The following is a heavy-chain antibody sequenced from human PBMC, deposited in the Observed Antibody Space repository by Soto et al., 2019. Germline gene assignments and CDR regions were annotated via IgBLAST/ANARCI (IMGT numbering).Heavy chain of an antibody. V-gene: IGHV3-30*18. Sequence: QVQLVESGGGVVQPGRSLRLSCAASGFTFSSYGMHWVRQAPGKGLEWVAVISYDGSNKYYADSVKGRFTISRDNSKNTLSLQMSSLRAEDTAVYYCAKDDGYYSYGMDVWGQGTTVTVSS. CDR1: GFTFSSYG. CDR2: ISYDGSNK. J-gene: IGHJ6*02. CDR3: AKDDGYYSYGMDV.